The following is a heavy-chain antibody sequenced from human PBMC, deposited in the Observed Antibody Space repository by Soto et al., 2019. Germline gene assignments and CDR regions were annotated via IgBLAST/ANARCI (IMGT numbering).Heavy chain of an antibody. CDR3: TRDQDGTYDSWFDP. Sequence: EVQIVESGGGLVQPGGSLRLSCNFTFSMYSMDWVRQAPGKGLEWVASISSGGVYIKYADSVKGRSTISRDNAKNSVSLPLNSLRVADTALYFCTRDQDGTYDSWFDPWGQGT. CDR1: TFSMYS. CDR2: ISSGGVYI. D-gene: IGHD1-26*01. V-gene: IGHV3-21*02. J-gene: IGHJ5*02.